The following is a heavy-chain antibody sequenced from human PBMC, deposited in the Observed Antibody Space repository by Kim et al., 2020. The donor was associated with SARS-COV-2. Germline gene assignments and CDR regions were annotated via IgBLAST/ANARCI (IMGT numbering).Heavy chain of an antibody. V-gene: IGHV1-8*01. J-gene: IGHJ6*02. CDR3: ARAQTYGSGKTVHYYGMDV. D-gene: IGHD3-10*01. CDR2: MNPNSGNT. Sequence: ASVKVSCKASGYTFTSYDINWVRQATGQGLEWMGWMNPNSGNTGYAQKFQGRVTMTRNTSISTAYMELSSLRSEDTAVYYCARAQTYGSGKTVHYYGMDVWGQGTTVTVSS. CDR1: GYTFTSYD.